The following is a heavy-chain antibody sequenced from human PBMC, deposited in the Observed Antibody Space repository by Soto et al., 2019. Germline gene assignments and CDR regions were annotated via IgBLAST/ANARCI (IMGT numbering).Heavy chain of an antibody. CDR2: IKQDGSEK. CDR3: AREAKYCSSTSCYRYGMDV. Sequence: EVQLVESGGGLVQPGGSLRLSCAASGFTFSIYWMSWVRQAPGKGLEWVANIKQDGSEKYYVDSVKGRFTISRDNAKNSLYLQMNSLRAEDTAVYYCAREAKYCSSTSCYRYGMDVWGQGTTVTVSS. J-gene: IGHJ6*02. CDR1: GFTFSIYW. D-gene: IGHD2-2*01. V-gene: IGHV3-7*01.